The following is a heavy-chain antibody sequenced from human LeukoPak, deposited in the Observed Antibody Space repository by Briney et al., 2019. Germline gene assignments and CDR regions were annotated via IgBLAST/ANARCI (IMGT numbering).Heavy chain of an antibody. CDR3: ARERYSNYFAANYYFDY. J-gene: IGHJ4*02. Sequence: SETLSLTCTVSGGSISSSSYYWGWIRQPPGKGLEWIGSIYCSGSTYYNPSLKSRVTISVDTSKIQSSLKLSSVTAADTAVYYCARERYSNYFAANYYFDYWGQGTLVTVSS. V-gene: IGHV4-39*07. CDR2: IYCSGST. CDR1: GGSISSSSYY. D-gene: IGHD4-11*01.